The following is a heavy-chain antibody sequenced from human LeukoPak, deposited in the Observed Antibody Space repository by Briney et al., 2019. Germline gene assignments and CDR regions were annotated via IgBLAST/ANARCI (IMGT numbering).Heavy chain of an antibody. V-gene: IGHV3-21*01. CDR2: ISSSSSYI. Sequence: PGGSLRLSCAASGFTFSSYSMNWVRQAPGKGLEWVSSISSSSSYIYYADSVKGRFTISRDNAKNSLYLQMNSLRAEDTAVYYCARDNLGGDWFRDWYFDLWGRGTLVTVSS. J-gene: IGHJ2*01. CDR3: ARDNLGGDWFRDWYFDL. D-gene: IGHD3-9*01. CDR1: GFTFSSYS.